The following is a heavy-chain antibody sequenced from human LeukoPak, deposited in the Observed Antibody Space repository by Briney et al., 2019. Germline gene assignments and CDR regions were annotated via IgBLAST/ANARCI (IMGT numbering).Heavy chain of an antibody. CDR1: GFTFSSYS. V-gene: IGHV3-48*01. J-gene: IGHJ6*02. Sequence: PGGSLRLSCAASGFTFSSYSMNWVRQAPGKGLEWVSYISSSSSTIYYADSVKGRFTISRDNSKNTLYLQMNSLRAEDTAVYYCAKDQGYSSEHYYYYGMDVWGQGTTVTVSS. D-gene: IGHD5-18*01. CDR3: AKDQGYSSEHYYYYGMDV. CDR2: ISSSSSTI.